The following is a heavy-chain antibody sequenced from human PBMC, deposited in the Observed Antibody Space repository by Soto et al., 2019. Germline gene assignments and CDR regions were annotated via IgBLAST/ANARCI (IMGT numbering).Heavy chain of an antibody. CDR1: GDSISSIKW. CDR3: AGASGDYLVLGGYFLDS. J-gene: IGHJ4*02. V-gene: IGHV4-4*02. Sequence: QVQLQESGPGVMKPSGTLSLTCTVSGDSISSIKWWSWVRQPPGERLEWIGEVFHSGTANYNPSLRSRLTFSVDTSKNEFSLKLTSVTAADTAVYYCAGASGDYLVLGGYFLDSWGQGTLVTVSS. CDR2: VFHSGTA. D-gene: IGHD4-17*01.